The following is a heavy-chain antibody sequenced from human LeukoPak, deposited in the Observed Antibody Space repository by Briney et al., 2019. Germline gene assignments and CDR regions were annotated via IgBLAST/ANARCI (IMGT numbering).Heavy chain of an antibody. CDR2: IYYSGNT. J-gene: IGHJ4*02. D-gene: IGHD1-14*01. CDR1: GDSISSSSFY. Sequence: SETLSLTCIVSGDSISSSSFYWGWIRQPPGKGLEWIGSIYYSGNTYYNPSLKSRVTISVDTSKNQFSLKLSSVTAADTAVYYCARLNQGNRFDYWGQGTLVTVSS. CDR3: ARLNQGNRFDY. V-gene: IGHV4-39*01.